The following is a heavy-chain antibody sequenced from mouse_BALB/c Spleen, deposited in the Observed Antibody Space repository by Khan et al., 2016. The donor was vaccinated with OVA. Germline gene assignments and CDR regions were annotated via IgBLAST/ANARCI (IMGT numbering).Heavy chain of an antibody. J-gene: IGHJ3*01. D-gene: IGHD2-14*01. CDR3: ARSTYRYAVAY. V-gene: IGHV3-8*02. CDR1: GDSITSGY. Sequence: EVQLQESGHSLVKPSQTLSLTCSVTGDSITSGYWCWIRKFPGNKLEYMGYLLYSGSTYYNPSLKSRISIPRHTSQNQYYLQLNSVTTEDTATYYCARSTYRYAVAYWGQGTLVTVSA. CDR2: LLYSGST.